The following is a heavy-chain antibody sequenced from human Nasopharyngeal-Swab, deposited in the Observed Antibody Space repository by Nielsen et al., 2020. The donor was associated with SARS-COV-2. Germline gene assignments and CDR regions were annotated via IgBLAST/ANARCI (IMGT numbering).Heavy chain of an antibody. CDR3: ARGVLGWYGRPGPLDTDY. Sequence: SETLSLTCTVAGGSISSGGYYWTWIRQHPGKGLEWIGYISYSGSTNYNPSLKSRVTISVDTSKNQFSLKLSSVTAADTAVYYCARGVLGWYGRPGPLDTDYWGQGTLVTVSS. CDR1: GGSISSGGYY. J-gene: IGHJ4*02. V-gene: IGHV4-61*08. D-gene: IGHD6-19*01. CDR2: ISYSGST.